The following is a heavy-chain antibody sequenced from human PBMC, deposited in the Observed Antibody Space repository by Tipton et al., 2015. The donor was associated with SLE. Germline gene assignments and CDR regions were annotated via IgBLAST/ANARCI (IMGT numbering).Heavy chain of an antibody. D-gene: IGHD6-13*01. J-gene: IGHJ4*02. CDR2: ISYSGST. Sequence: TLSLTCTVSGGSISRGSYYWGWIRQPPGKGLEWIGYISYSGSTNYNPSLKSRVTISVDTSKNQFSLNLSSVTAADTAVYYCARRPAGSSWFYLDYWGQGTLVTVSS. V-gene: IGHV4-61*01. CDR3: ARRPAGSSWFYLDY. CDR1: GGSISRGSYY.